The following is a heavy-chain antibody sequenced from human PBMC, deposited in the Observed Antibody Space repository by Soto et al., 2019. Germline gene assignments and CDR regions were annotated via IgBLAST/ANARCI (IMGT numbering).Heavy chain of an antibody. CDR2: ISGSGGST. V-gene: IGHV3-23*01. CDR3: AKSGYSYGYADY. Sequence: PGESLKISCAASGFTFSSYAMSWVRQAPGKGLEWVSAISGSGGSTYYADSVKGRFTISRDNSKNTLYLQMNSLRAEDTAVYYCAKSGYSYGYADYWGQGTLVTVSS. CDR1: GFTFSSYA. D-gene: IGHD5-18*01. J-gene: IGHJ4*02.